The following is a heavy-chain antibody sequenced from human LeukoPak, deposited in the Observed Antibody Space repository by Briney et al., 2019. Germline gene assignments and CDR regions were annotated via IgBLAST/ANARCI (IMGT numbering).Heavy chain of an antibody. CDR1: GGSFSGYY. CDR2: VNHSGST. CDR3: AGGGCTTGYCDATFDY. D-gene: IGHD2-8*01. Sequence: SETLSLTCAVYGGSFSGYYWSWIRQPPGKGLAWIGEVNHSGSTNYNPSLKSQVTISLDTSKNQFSLKLNSVTAADTAVYYCAGGGCTTGYCDATFDYWGQGTLVTVSS. V-gene: IGHV4-34*01. J-gene: IGHJ4*02.